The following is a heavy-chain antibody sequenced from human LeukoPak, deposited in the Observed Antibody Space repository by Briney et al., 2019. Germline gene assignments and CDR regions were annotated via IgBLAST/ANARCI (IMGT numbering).Heavy chain of an antibody. CDR3: ARYILSGGFGVLYDAFDI. CDR2: IIPIFGTA. J-gene: IGHJ3*02. CDR1: GGTFSSYA. Sequence: ASVKVSCKASGGTFSSYAISWVRQAPGQGLEWMGGIIPIFGTANYAQKFQGRVTITADESTSTAYMELSSLRSEDTAVYYCARYILSGGFGVLYDAFDIWGQGTMVTVSS. V-gene: IGHV1-69*13. D-gene: IGHD3-10*01.